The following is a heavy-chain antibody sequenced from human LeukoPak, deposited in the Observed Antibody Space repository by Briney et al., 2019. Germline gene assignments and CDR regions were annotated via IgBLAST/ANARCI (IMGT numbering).Heavy chain of an antibody. CDR3: ARDGAAAASGTWA. CDR1: GFTVGNNY. CDR2: IYSGGRT. V-gene: IGHV3-53*01. Sequence: GGSLRLSCAASGFTVGNNYMNWVRKPPGQGKELISLIYSGGRTHYADSVKGRFTISRDNSKNTLYLQMNNVRAEDTAVYYCARDGAAAASGTWAWGQGTLVTVSS. D-gene: IGHD6-13*01. J-gene: IGHJ5*02.